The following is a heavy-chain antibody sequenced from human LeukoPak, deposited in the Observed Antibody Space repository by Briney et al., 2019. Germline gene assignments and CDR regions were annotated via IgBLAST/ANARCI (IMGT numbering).Heavy chain of an antibody. J-gene: IGHJ5*02. V-gene: IGHV7-4-1*02. CDR2: INTNTGNP. D-gene: IGHD4-17*01. CDR3: AREYRPTVTTFSPPNWFDP. CDR1: GYTFTSYA. Sequence: GASVKVSCKASGYTFTSYAMNWVRQAPGQGLEWMGWINTNTGNPTYAQGFTGRFVFSLDTSVSTAYLQISSLKAEDTAVYYCAREYRPTVTTFSPPNWFDPWGQGTLVTVSS.